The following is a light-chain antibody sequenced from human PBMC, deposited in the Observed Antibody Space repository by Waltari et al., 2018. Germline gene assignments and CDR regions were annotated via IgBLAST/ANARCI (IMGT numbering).Light chain of an antibody. V-gene: IGLV1-44*01. CDR1: RPHNLGRRT. CDR2: SYD. CDR3: ATWDDSLSGWV. Sequence: QSVLTQPPSASGTPGQTVVISCSRSRPHNLGRRTINWYQLLPGTAPKLLIYSYDLRRSGVPDRFSGSGFGASASLAISGLHSEDDGHYYCATWDDSLSGWVFGGGTKLTVL. J-gene: IGLJ3*02.